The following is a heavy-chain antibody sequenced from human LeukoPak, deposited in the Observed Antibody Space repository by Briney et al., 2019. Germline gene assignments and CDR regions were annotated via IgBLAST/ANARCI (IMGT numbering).Heavy chain of an antibody. CDR2: IKGKTDGGTT. Sequence: GGSLRLSCAASGFTFSNACMRWVRQAPGKGLEWVGHIKGKTDGGTTDYAAAVQGRFTISRDDSKNTLFLQMNSLKTEDTAVYYCTTGTWIQLWLADYWGQGTLVTVSS. D-gene: IGHD5-18*01. V-gene: IGHV3-15*01. CDR1: GFTFSNAC. CDR3: TTGTWIQLWLADY. J-gene: IGHJ4*02.